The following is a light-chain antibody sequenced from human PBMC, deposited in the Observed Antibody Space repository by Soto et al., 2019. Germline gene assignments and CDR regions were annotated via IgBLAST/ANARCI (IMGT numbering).Light chain of an antibody. CDR2: GYN. J-gene: IGLJ3*02. CDR3: AAWDDSLKGPV. Sequence: QSVLTQPPSASGTPGQRVTISCSGSSSNIGSNTVNWYQQLPGTAPKILSYGYNQRPSGVPDRISGSKSGTSASLAISGLQSEDEADYFCAAWDDSLKGPVFGGGTKLTVL. CDR1: SSNIGSNT. V-gene: IGLV1-44*01.